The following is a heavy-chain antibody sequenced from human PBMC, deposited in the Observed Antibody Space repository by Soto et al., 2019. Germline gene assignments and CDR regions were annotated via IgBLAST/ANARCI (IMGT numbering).Heavy chain of an antibody. CDR3: ASQRDGYSIDY. CDR1: GDSITNTTYY. CDR2: VYKSGST. Sequence: LSLTCSVSGDSITNTTYYCDWIRQPPGKGLEWLGSVYKSGSTYYNPSLKSRVTVSVDTAKNQFSLELDSVTAADTAVYYCASQRDGYSIDYWGQGSLVTVSS. V-gene: IGHV4-39*01. J-gene: IGHJ4*02. D-gene: IGHD4-4*01.